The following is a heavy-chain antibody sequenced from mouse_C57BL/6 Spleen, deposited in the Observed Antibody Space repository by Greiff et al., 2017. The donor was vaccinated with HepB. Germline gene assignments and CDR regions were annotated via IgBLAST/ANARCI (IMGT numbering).Heavy chain of an antibody. CDR1: GFTFSDYG. Sequence: EVNVVESGGGLVKPGGSLKLSCAASGFTFSDYGMHWVRQAPEKGLEWVAYISSGSSTIYYADTVKGRFTISRDNAKNTLFLQMTSLRSEDTAMYYCARSYITTVVATPLDYWGQGTTLTVSS. CDR3: ARSYITTVVATPLDY. J-gene: IGHJ2*01. V-gene: IGHV5-17*01. CDR2: ISSGSSTI. D-gene: IGHD1-1*01.